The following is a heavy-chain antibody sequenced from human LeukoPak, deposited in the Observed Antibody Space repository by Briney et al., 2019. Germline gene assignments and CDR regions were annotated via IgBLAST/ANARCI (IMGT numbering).Heavy chain of an antibody. CDR3: AARSSGNPYF. CDR1: GFTFNDYA. CDR2: ITWNSRDI. Sequence: GGSLRLSCAASGFTFNDYAMHWVRQAPGKGLEWVSGITWNSRDIGYADSVKGRFTISRDNAENSLYLQMNSLRVEDTAVYYCAARSSGNPYFWGQGTLVTVSS. J-gene: IGHJ4*02. D-gene: IGHD1-26*01. V-gene: IGHV3-9*01.